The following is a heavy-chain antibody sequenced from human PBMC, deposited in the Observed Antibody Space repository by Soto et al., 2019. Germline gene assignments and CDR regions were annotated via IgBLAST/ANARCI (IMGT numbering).Heavy chain of an antibody. V-gene: IGHV3-11*01. CDR2: ISSSGSTT. D-gene: IGHD1-1*01. Sequence: GGSLRLSCAASVFTFSDSYMSWIRQAPGKGLEWVSYISSSGSTTYYSDSLKGRFTISRDNAKNSLYLQMNSLRAEDTAVYYCARAYLQLEAWGEGTLVTVSS. CDR1: VFTFSDSY. CDR3: ARAYLQLEA. J-gene: IGHJ5*02.